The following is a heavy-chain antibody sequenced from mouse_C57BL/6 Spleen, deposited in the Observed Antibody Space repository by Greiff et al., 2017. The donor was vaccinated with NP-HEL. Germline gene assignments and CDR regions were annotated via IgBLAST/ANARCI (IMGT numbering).Heavy chain of an antibody. Sequence: QVHVKQPGAELVKPGASVKLSCKASGYTFTSYWMHWVKQRPGQGLEWIGMIHPNSGSTNYNEKFKSKATLTVDKSSSTAYMQLSSLTSEDSAVYYCARPSLYDGYYGYWGQGTTLTVSS. D-gene: IGHD2-3*01. CDR2: IHPNSGST. CDR3: ARPSLYDGYYGY. V-gene: IGHV1-64*01. J-gene: IGHJ2*01. CDR1: GYTFTSYW.